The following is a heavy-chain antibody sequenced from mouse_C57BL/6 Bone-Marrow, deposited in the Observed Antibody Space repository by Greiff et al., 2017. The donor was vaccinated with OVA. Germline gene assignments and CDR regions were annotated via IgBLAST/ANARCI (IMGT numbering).Heavy chain of an antibody. CDR3: ARDYSNYPHYFDY. V-gene: IGHV1-55*01. CDR2: IYPGSGST. D-gene: IGHD2-5*01. J-gene: IGHJ2*01. CDR1: GYTFTSYW. Sequence: VQLQQPGAELVKPGASVKMSCKASGYTFTSYWITWVKQRPGQGLEWIGDIYPGSGSTNYNEKFKSKATLTVDTSSSTAYMQLSSLTSEDSAVYDCARDYSNYPHYFDYWGQGTTLTVSS.